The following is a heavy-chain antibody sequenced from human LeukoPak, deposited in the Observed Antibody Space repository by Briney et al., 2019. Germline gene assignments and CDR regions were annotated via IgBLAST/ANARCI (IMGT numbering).Heavy chain of an antibody. CDR3: ARDCGILRTDCGDALDI. D-gene: IGHD2-21*01. CDR1: GFTFSSYW. CDR2: IKQDGSQK. V-gene: IGHV3-7*03. Sequence: GGSLRLSCAASGFTFSSYWMSWVRQAPGKGLDWVANIKQDGSQKYYVDSVKGRFSISRDNARNSLHLQMNSLRAEDTAVYYCARDCGILRTDCGDALDIWGQGTMVTVSS. J-gene: IGHJ3*02.